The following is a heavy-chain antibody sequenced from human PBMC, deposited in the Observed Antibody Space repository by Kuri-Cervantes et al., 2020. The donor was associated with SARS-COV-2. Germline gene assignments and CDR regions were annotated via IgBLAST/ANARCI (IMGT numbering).Heavy chain of an antibody. J-gene: IGHJ4*02. CDR2: INPDGSYT. D-gene: IGHD1-1*01. CDR3: VRDGDHWNFDY. CDR1: GFTFSGHW. V-gene: IGHV3-74*01. Sequence: GESLKIPCAASGFTFSGHWIHWVRQAPGKGLVWVSRINPDGSYTNNADSVEGRFTLSRDNAKTMLFLQMNSLRAEDTAVYYCVRDGDHWNFDYWGQGTLVTVSS.